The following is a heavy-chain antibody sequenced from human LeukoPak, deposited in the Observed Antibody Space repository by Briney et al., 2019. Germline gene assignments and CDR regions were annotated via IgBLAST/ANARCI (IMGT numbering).Heavy chain of an antibody. V-gene: IGHV1-46*01. J-gene: IGHJ4*02. Sequence: ASVKVSCKASGYTFTSYGISWVRQAPGQGLEWMGIINPSGGSTSYAQKFQGRVTMTRDTSTSTVYMELSSLRSEDTAVYYCARESQLERTLHGDLYFDYWGQGTLVTVSS. CDR1: GYTFTSYG. CDR2: INPSGGST. D-gene: IGHD1-1*01. CDR3: ARESQLERTLHGDLYFDY.